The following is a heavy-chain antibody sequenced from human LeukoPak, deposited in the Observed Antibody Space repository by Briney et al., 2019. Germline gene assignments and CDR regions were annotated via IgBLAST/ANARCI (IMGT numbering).Heavy chain of an antibody. D-gene: IGHD6-6*01. CDR1: GGSISSYY. V-gene: IGHV4-4*07. CDR2: IHTSGST. Sequence: SETLSLTCTVSGGSISSYYWSWIRQPAGKGLQWIGRIHTSGSTDYNPSLGRRVTMSVDTSKNQFSLKLSSVTAADTAVYYCAREGSMTARPFVSIDYWGQGTLVTVSS. J-gene: IGHJ4*02. CDR3: AREGSMTARPFVSIDY.